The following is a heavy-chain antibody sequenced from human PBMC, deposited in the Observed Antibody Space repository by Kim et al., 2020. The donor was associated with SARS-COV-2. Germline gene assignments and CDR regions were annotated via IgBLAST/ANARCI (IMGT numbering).Heavy chain of an antibody. J-gene: IGHJ4*02. D-gene: IGHD6-19*01. CDR3: AREPNRCVAGPLRY. Sequence: AVSVKSRITINPDTSKNQFSLQLNSVTPEDTAVYYCAREPNRCVAGPLRYWGQGTLVTVSS. V-gene: IGHV6-1*01.